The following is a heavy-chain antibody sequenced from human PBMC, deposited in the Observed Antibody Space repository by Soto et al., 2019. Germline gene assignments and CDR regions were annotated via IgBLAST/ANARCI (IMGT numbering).Heavy chain of an antibody. Sequence: SETLSLTCTVSGDSISSQYWNWIRQTPGKGLEWIGYIYYSGSTKYNPSLESRVIISLEKSRNQVSLKLASVTAADTAVYYCASTFYGSLPMFNSWGPGTLVTVSS. D-gene: IGHD1-26*01. CDR1: GDSISSQY. J-gene: IGHJ5*02. CDR3: ASTFYGSLPMFNS. V-gene: IGHV4-59*11. CDR2: IYYSGST.